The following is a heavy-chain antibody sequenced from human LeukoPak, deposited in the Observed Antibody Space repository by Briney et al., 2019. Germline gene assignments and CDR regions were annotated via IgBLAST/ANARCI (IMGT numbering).Heavy chain of an antibody. CDR2: IYTSGST. Sequence: SETLSLTCTVSGGSISSYYWSWIRQPAGKGLEWIGRIYTSGSTNYNPSLKSRVTMSVDTSKNQFSLKLSSVTAADTAVYYCARAPYEGAAYYFDYWGQGTLVTVSS. D-gene: IGHD1-26*01. J-gene: IGHJ4*02. CDR3: ARAPYEGAAYYFDY. CDR1: GGSISSYY. V-gene: IGHV4-4*07.